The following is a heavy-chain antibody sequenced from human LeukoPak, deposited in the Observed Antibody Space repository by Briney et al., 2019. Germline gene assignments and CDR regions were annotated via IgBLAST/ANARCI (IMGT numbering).Heavy chain of an antibody. CDR1: GDTISNSNYY. V-gene: IGHV4-39*01. CDR3: ARPLLGEYIFKD. Sequence: SETLSLTCTVSGDTISNSNYYWGWIRQPPGKGLEWLGSISSSGNTYYYPSLKTRLTISADTSNNQFSLKPNSVSAADTAVYYCARPLLGEYIFKDWGQGTLVTVSS. J-gene: IGHJ4*02. D-gene: IGHD3-3*02. CDR2: ISSSGNT.